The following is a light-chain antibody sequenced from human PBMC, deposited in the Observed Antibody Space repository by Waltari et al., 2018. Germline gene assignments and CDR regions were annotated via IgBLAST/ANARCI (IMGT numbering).Light chain of an antibody. Sequence: QSVLTQPPSASGTPGQRVTISCSGISSKLGNTYVFWYQQLPGTAPKLLIYRNDQRPSGVPDRFSGSKSVTSASLAIGGLRSEDEADYHCAAWDNSLSGWVFGEGTKLTVL. J-gene: IGLJ3*02. CDR3: AAWDNSLSGWV. CDR1: SSKLGNTY. CDR2: RND. V-gene: IGLV1-47*01.